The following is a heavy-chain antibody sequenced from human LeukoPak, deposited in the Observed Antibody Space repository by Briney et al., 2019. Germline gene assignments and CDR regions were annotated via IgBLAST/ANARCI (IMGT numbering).Heavy chain of an antibody. Sequence: GASVKVSCKASGDTFTSYDINWVRQATGQGLEWMGWMNPNSGNTGYAQKFQGRVTMTRNTSISTAYMELSSLRSEDTAVYYCARGLFSYDILTGYYYYYYMDVWGKGTTVTVSS. D-gene: IGHD3-9*01. CDR1: GDTFTSYD. CDR2: MNPNSGNT. J-gene: IGHJ6*03. CDR3: ARGLFSYDILTGYYYYYYMDV. V-gene: IGHV1-8*01.